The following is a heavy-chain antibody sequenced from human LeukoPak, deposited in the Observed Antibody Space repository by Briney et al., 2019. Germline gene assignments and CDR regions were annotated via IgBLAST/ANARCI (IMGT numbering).Heavy chain of an antibody. V-gene: IGHV3-23*01. D-gene: IGHD3-22*01. Sequence: GGSLRLSCAASGFTFSNYAMSWVRQAPGKGLEWVSVISNGGGSTYYADSVKGRFTISRDNAKNSLYLQMNSLRAEDTAVYYCARWGFYDSSGPDAFDIWGQGTMVTVSS. CDR3: ARWGFYDSSGPDAFDI. CDR2: ISNGGGST. CDR1: GFTFSNYA. J-gene: IGHJ3*02.